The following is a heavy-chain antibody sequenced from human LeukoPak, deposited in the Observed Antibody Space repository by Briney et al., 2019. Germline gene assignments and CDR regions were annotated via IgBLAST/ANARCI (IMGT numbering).Heavy chain of an antibody. CDR2: IYYSGST. V-gene: IGHV4-59*01. J-gene: IGHJ6*04. CDR3: ARAVAGTYYYYGMDV. Sequence: PSETLSLTCTVSGGSISSYYWSWIRQPPGKGLEWIGYIYYSGSTNYNPSLKSRVTISVDTSKNQFSLKLSSVTAADTAVYYCARAVAGTYYYYGMDVWAKGPRSPSPQ. CDR1: GGSISSYY. D-gene: IGHD6-19*01.